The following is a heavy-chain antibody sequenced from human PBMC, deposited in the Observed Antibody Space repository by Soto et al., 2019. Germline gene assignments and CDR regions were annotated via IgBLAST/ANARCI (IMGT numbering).Heavy chain of an antibody. CDR1: GGSISSGGYY. CDR3: ARAQSGYPFYSYGRDV. Sequence: QVQLQESGPGLVKPSQTLSLTCTVSGGSISSGGYYWSWIRQHPGKGLEWIGYIYYSGSTYYNPSLKSRVTISVDTYKSQFALKLSSVTAADTIVYYCARAQSGYPFYSYGRDVWGQGTTVAVSS. J-gene: IGHJ6*02. V-gene: IGHV4-31*03. D-gene: IGHD5-12*01. CDR2: IYYSGST.